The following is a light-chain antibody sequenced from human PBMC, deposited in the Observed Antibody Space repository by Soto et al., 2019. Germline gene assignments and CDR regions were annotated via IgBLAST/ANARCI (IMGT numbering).Light chain of an antibody. CDR2: QAS. CDR1: QGISNW. Sequence: DIQMTQSPSTLSASVGARVTITCRASQGISNWLAWYQQKPGKAPKLLIYQASSLQSGVPSRFSGGGSGTDFTLTISSLQPDDFATYYCQHYNNYPWTFGQGTRVEMK. CDR3: QHYNNYPWT. J-gene: IGKJ1*01. V-gene: IGKV1-5*03.